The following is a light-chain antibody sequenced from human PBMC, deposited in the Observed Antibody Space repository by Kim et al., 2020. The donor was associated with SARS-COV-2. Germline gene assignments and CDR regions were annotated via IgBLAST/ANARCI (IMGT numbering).Light chain of an antibody. CDR3: QQRSNWLT. V-gene: IGKV3-11*01. Sequence: LSLHAGESSTLSCRARQSVSSYLAWYQQKPCQAPTLLIYDASNRATGIPARFSGSGSGTDFTLTISSLEPEDFAVYYCQQRSNWLTFGGGTKVEI. CDR2: DAS. CDR1: QSVSSY. J-gene: IGKJ4*01.